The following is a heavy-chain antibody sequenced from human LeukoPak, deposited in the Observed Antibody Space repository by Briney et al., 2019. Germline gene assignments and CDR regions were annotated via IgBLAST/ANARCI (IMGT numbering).Heavy chain of an antibody. J-gene: IGHJ6*02. Sequence: GGSLRLSCAASGFTVSSNYMSWVRQAPGRGLEWVSVIYSGGSTYYAASVKGRFTISRDNSKNTLFLQMSSLRAEDTAVYYCARDWSSKYPFYYGMDVWGQGTTVTVSS. V-gene: IGHV3-66*01. CDR3: ARDWSSKYPFYYGMDV. CDR1: GFTVSSNY. CDR2: IYSGGST. D-gene: IGHD4-11*01.